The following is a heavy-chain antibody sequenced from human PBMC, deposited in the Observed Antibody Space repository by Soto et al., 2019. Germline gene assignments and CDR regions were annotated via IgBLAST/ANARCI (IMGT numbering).Heavy chain of an antibody. CDR1: GGYISSSPYY. CDR2: IYYSGNT. Sequence: QLQLQESGPGLVKPSDTLSLTCIVSGGYISSSPYYWGWIRQPPGERPEWIGSIYYSGNTFYNPSLKSRVTTSIDTSKNQFSLKLSSVTAADTAVYYRARRGSGSWYSDLWGRGTLVTVSS. V-gene: IGHV4-39*01. D-gene: IGHD2-15*01. CDR3: ARRGSGSWYSDL. J-gene: IGHJ2*01.